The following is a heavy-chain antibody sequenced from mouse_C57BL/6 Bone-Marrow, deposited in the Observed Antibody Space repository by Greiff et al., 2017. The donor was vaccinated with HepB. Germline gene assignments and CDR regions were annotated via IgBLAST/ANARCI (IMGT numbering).Heavy chain of an antibody. V-gene: IGHV1-55*01. Sequence: QVQLQQPGAELVKPGASVKMSCKASGYTFTSYWITWVKQRPGQGLEWIGDIYPGSGSTNYNEKFKSKAKLTVYKSSSTAYMQLSSLTSEDSAVYYCAKLLFWFAYWGQGTLVTVSA. CDR2: IYPGSGST. CDR3: AKLLFWFAY. CDR1: GYTFTSYW. J-gene: IGHJ3*01. D-gene: IGHD2-1*01.